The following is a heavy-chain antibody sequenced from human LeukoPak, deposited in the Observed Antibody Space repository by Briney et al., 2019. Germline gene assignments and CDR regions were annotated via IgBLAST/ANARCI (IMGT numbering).Heavy chain of an antibody. D-gene: IGHD6-13*01. CDR3: AVGIAAAGTTYYFDY. CDR2: INAGNGNT. J-gene: IGHJ4*02. V-gene: IGHV1-3*01. CDR1: GYTFTSYA. Sequence: ASVKVSCKASGYTFTSYAMHWVRQAPGQRLEWMGWINAGNGNTKYSQKFQGRVTITRDTSASTAYMELGSLRSEDTAVYYCAVGIAAAGTTYYFDYWGQGTLVTVSS.